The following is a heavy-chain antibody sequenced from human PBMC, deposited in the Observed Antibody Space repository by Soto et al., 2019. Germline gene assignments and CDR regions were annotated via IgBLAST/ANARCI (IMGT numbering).Heavy chain of an antibody. Sequence: SLRLSCAASGFTFIDYNMHWVREARGKGLEWVAVTSSDGSQKFYSDSLRGRFTISRDNSNSILYLEVNSLRPEDTAVYFCARETRYCTPSSCHFVYWGQGTLVTVSS. CDR2: TSSDGSQK. V-gene: IGHV3-30*03. D-gene: IGHD2-8*01. CDR1: GFTFIDYN. J-gene: IGHJ4*01. CDR3: ARETRYCTPSSCHFVY.